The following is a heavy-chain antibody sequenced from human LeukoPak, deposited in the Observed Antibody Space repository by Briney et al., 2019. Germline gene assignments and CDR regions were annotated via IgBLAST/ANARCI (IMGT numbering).Heavy chain of an antibody. CDR1: GGTFSSYA. J-gene: IGHJ4*02. V-gene: IGHV1-69*05. CDR3: AISFRRYCSSTSCSTAYYFDY. CDR2: IIPIFGTA. D-gene: IGHD2-2*01. Sequence: SVKVSRKASGGTFSSYAISWVRQAPGQGLEWMGGIIPIFGTANYAQKFQGRVTITTDESTSTAYMELSSLRSEDTAVYYCAISFRRYCSSTSCSTAYYFDYWGQGTLVTVSS.